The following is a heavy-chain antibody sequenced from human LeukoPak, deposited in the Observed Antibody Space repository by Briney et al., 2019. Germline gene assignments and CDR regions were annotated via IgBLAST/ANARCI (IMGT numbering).Heavy chain of an antibody. CDR1: GGSISNKY. Sequence: PSETLSLTCSLSGGSISNKYWSWIRQAPGKGLEWIGYVYYTGSTSYNPSLKSRVTISLDTSKKQFSLKLTSVTAADTAVYYCAGTVAVAGGTRPFDYWGQGTLVTVSS. CDR2: VYYTGST. V-gene: IGHV4-59*08. J-gene: IGHJ4*02. D-gene: IGHD6-19*01. CDR3: AGTVAVAGGTRPFDY.